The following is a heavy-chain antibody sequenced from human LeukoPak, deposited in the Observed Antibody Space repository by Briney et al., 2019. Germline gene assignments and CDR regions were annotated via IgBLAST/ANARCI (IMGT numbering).Heavy chain of an antibody. CDR3: ARGGYSFDY. D-gene: IGHD5-18*01. CDR2: LHADGVEQ. CDR1: GFSLSGYW. V-gene: IGHV3-7*01. Sequence: GGSLRLSCAASGFSLSGYWMTWVRQAPGKGLEWVARLHADGVEQNYVDSVTGRFTMSRDNAKNSLDLQMNSRRVEDTAVYYCARGGYSFDYLGQGTLVAVSS. J-gene: IGHJ4*02.